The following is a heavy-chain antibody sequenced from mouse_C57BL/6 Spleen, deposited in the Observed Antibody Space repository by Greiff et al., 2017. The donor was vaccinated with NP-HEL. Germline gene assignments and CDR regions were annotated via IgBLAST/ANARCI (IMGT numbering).Heavy chain of an antibody. D-gene: IGHD2-13*01. Sequence: VPLQQSGAELVKPGASVKLSCKASGYTFTSYWMQWVKQRPGQGLEWIGELAPSDSYTNYNQKFKGKATLTVDTSSSTAYMQLSSLTSEDSAVYYCARGGSGLLDYWGQGTTLTVSS. CDR1: GYTFTSYW. CDR3: ARGGSGLLDY. V-gene: IGHV1-50*01. CDR2: LAPSDSYT. J-gene: IGHJ2*01.